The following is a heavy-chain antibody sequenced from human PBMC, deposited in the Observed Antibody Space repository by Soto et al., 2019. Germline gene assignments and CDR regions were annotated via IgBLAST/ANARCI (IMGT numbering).Heavy chain of an antibody. CDR2: ISGSGGST. V-gene: IGHV3-23*01. CDR3: AKVGEGCSGGSCYDNWYFDL. D-gene: IGHD2-15*01. J-gene: IGHJ2*01. Sequence: GGSLRLSCASSGFTFSSYAMIWVRQAPGKGLEWVSAISGSGGSTYYADSVKGRFTISRDNSKNTLYLQMNSLRAEDTAVYYCAKVGEGCSGGSCYDNWYFDLWGRGTLVTVSS. CDR1: GFTFSSYA.